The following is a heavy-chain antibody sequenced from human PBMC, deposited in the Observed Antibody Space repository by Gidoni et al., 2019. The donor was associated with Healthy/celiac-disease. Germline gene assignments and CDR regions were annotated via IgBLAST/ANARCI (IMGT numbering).Heavy chain of an antibody. J-gene: IGHJ4*02. CDR2: IIPILGIA. V-gene: IGHV1-69*04. CDR3: ARDMGTVVGNYFDY. D-gene: IGHD2-15*01. Sequence: QVQLVQSGAEVKKPGSSVKVSCKASGGPFSSYAISWVRQAPGQGLEWMGRIIPILGIANYEQKFQGRVTITADKSTSTAYMELSSLRSEDTAVYYCARDMGTVVGNYFDYWGQGTLVTVSS. CDR1: GGPFSSYA.